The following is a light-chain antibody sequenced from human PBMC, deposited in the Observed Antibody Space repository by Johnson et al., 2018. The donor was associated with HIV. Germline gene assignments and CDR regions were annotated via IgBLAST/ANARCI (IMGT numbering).Light chain of an antibody. V-gene: IGLV1-51*01. CDR2: DNN. CDR1: SSNIGNNY. CDR3: GKWDSSLTTSYV. J-gene: IGLJ1*01. Sequence: QSVLTQPPSVSAAPGQKVTISCSGSSSNIGNNYVSWYQQLPGTAPKLLIYDNNKRPSGIPDRFSGSKSGTSATLGITGLQTGDEADYYCGKWDSSLTTSYVFGTGTKVIVV.